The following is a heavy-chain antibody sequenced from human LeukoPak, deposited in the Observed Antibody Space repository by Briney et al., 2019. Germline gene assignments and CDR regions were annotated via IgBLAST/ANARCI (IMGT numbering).Heavy chain of an antibody. Sequence: GSLRLSCVASGFSFRNYVMSWVRQTPEKGLEWVSAITGDGGGTNHADSVKGRFFISRDNSKNTLYLQMNSLRAEDTAVYYCAKETSSGNFVTIDCWGQGALVTVSS. D-gene: IGHD1-26*01. J-gene: IGHJ4*02. CDR2: ITGDGGGT. CDR1: GFSFRNYV. CDR3: AKETSSGNFVTIDC. V-gene: IGHV3-23*01.